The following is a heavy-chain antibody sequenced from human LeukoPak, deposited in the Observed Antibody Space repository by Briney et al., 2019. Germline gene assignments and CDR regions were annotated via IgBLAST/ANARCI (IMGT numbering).Heavy chain of an antibody. CDR3: ARPPAYCGGDCFFDY. CDR2: IYPGDSDT. V-gene: IGHV5-51*01. J-gene: IGHJ4*02. Sequence: GESPKISCKGSGYSFTSYWIGWVRQMPGKGPEWMGIIYPGDSDTRYSPSFQGQVTISADKSISTAYLQWSSLKASDTAIYYCARPPAYCGGDCFFDYWGQGTLVTVSS. CDR1: GYSFTSYW. D-gene: IGHD2-21*01.